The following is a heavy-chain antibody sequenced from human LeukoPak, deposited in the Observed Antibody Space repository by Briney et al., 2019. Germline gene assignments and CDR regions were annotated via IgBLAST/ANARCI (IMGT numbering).Heavy chain of an antibody. CDR1: GFSFSSYS. D-gene: IGHD2-15*01. V-gene: IGHV3-48*04. CDR3: ARVLRYCSGGNCYSGGLGYMDV. Sequence: GGSLRLSCAASGFSFSSYSMNWVRQAPGKGLEWVSYISSSSSTIYYADSVKGRFTISRDNAKNSLFLQMNSLRAEDTAVYYCARVLRYCSGGNCYSGGLGYMDVWGKGTTVTISS. CDR2: ISSSSSTI. J-gene: IGHJ6*03.